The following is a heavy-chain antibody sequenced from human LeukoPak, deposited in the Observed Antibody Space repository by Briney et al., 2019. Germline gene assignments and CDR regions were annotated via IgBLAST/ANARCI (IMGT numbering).Heavy chain of an antibody. V-gene: IGHV1-18*01. D-gene: IGHD3-3*01. Sequence: ASVKVSCKASGYTFTSYGISWVRQAPGQGLEWMGWISAYNGNTNYAQKLQGRVTMTTDTSTSTAYMELRSLRSDDTAVYYCARYGVAPSYYYYYYMDVWGKGTTVTASS. J-gene: IGHJ6*03. CDR3: ARYGVAPSYYYYYYMDV. CDR1: GYTFTSYG. CDR2: ISAYNGNT.